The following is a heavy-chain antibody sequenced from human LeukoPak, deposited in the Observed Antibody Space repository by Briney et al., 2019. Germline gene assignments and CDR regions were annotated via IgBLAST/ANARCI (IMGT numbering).Heavy chain of an antibody. D-gene: IGHD6-13*01. Sequence: ASVKVSCKASGYTFTKYAINWVRQAPGQGLEWMGWINTNTGNPTYAQGFTGRFVFSLDTSVSTAYLQISSLKAEDTAVYYCARDWGSSSWFAKGGYWGQGTLVTVSS. V-gene: IGHV7-4-1*02. J-gene: IGHJ4*02. CDR3: ARDWGSSSWFAKGGY. CDR2: INTNTGNP. CDR1: GYTFTKYA.